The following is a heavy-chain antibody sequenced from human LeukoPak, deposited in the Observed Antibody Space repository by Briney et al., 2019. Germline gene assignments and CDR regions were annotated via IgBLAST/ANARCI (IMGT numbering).Heavy chain of an antibody. CDR1: GFDFNIYS. CDR2: IKSNSDTI. Sequence: QSGGSLRLSCAASGFDFNIYSMDWVRQAPGKGLEWVAYIKSNSDTIYCADSVKGRFTISRDNAKNSLYLQMNSLRAEDTAVYYCARGRGYCSGTTCYGFDYWGQGTLVTVSS. CDR3: ARGRGYCSGTTCYGFDY. J-gene: IGHJ4*02. V-gene: IGHV3-48*01. D-gene: IGHD2-2*01.